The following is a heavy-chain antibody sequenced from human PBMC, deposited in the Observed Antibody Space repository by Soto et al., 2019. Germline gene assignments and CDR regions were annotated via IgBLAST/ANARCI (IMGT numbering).Heavy chain of an antibody. V-gene: IGHV4-30-4*01. CDR2: IYDSGSS. CDR1: GGSISSGDYF. CDR3: AREKGYISGPKNFDS. Sequence: SETLSLTCTVSGGSISSGDYFWSWIRQPPGKGLEWIGYIYDSGSSYYNPSLKSRVTMSVDTSKNQFSLKLRSVTAADTAMYYCAREKGYISGPKNFDSWGQGTLVTVSS. D-gene: IGHD5-12*01. J-gene: IGHJ4*02.